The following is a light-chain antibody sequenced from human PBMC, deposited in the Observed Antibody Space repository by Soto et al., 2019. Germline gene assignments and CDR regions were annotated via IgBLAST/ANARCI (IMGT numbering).Light chain of an antibody. CDR2: EVR. CDR1: TSDIGGYNY. CDR3: YSYTGSATVI. Sequence: QSALTQPASVSGSPGQSITISCTGTTSDIGGYNYVSWYQQYPGKAPKLIIYEVRNRPSGVSNRFSASKSGNTASLTISGLQAEDEAVYYSYSYTGSATVIFGGGTKLTVL. J-gene: IGLJ2*01. V-gene: IGLV2-14*01.